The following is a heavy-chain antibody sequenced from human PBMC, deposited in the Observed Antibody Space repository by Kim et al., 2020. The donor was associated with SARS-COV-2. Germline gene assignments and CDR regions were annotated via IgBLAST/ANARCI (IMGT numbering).Heavy chain of an antibody. Sequence: SETLSLTCAVYGGSFSGYYWSWIRQPPGKGLEWIGEINHSGSTNYNPSLKSRVTISVDTSKNQFSLKLSSVTAADTAVYYCARSARGATISYFDYWGQGT. CDR3: ARSARGATISYFDY. J-gene: IGHJ4*02. D-gene: IGHD5-12*01. V-gene: IGHV4-34*01. CDR2: INHSGST. CDR1: GGSFSGYY.